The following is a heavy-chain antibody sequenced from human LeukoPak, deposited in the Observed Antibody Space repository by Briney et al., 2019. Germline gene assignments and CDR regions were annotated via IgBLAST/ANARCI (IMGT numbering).Heavy chain of an antibody. D-gene: IGHD3-10*01. Sequence: GGSLSLSCAASGFTLSSYAMSWVRQAPGKGLEWVSTISGGGGTYYADSVKGRFTISRDNSKNTLYLQMNSLRAEDTAVYYCAKDGDPLRTYYGSGSYFEYWGQGTLVTVPS. V-gene: IGHV3-23*01. CDR3: AKDGDPLRTYYGSGSYFEY. J-gene: IGHJ4*02. CDR1: GFTLSSYA. CDR2: ISGGGGT.